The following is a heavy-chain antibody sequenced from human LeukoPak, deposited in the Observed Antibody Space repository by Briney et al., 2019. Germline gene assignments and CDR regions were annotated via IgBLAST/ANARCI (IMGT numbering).Heavy chain of an antibody. CDR1: GYSFTNYW. CDR2: IYPGDSDT. Sequence: GESLEISCKGSGYSFTNYWIGWVRQMPGKGLGWMGIIYPGDSDTTYSPSFQGQVTISADKSISTAYLQWSSLKASDTAMYYCARRTGQQLVRSFDFWGQGTLVTVSS. CDR3: ARRTGQQLVRSFDF. V-gene: IGHV5-51*01. J-gene: IGHJ4*02. D-gene: IGHD6-13*01.